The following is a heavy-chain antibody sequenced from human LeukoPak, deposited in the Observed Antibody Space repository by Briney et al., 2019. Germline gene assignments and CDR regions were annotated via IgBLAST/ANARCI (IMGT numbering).Heavy chain of an antibody. Sequence: SETLSLTCTVSGGSISGYYWSWIRQPPGKGLEWIGYIYYSGNTDYNPSLKSQVTILVDTSKNQFSLKLSSVTAADTAVYYCARMYDFWSGYAFDIWGQGTMVIVSS. V-gene: IGHV4-59*08. J-gene: IGHJ3*02. CDR2: IYYSGNT. CDR3: ARMYDFWSGYAFDI. CDR1: GGSISGYY. D-gene: IGHD3-3*01.